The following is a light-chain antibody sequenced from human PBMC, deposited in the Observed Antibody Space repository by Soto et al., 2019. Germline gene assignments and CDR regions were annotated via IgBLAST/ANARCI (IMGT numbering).Light chain of an antibody. Sequence: DIQMTQSPSSLSASVGDRVTITCQASQDISNYLNWYQQKPGKAPKLLIYDASNLETGVPSRFSGSGSGTDFTFTISSLQPEDIATYYCLQDYNYPWTFGQGTKVDIK. J-gene: IGKJ1*01. CDR3: LQDYNYPWT. V-gene: IGKV1-33*01. CDR1: QDISNY. CDR2: DAS.